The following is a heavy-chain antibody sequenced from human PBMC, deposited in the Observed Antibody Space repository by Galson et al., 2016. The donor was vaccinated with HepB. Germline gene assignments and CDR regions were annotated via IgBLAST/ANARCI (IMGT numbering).Heavy chain of an antibody. CDR3: ARDYYFGMDF. CDR2: INPNSGGT. Sequence: SVKISCKASGYTFTGYYIHWVRQAPGQGLEWMGWINPNSGGTKYAQKFQGWVTMTRDTSISTAYMELSRLRSDDTAVYYCARDYYFGMDFWGQGTTVTVSS. V-gene: IGHV1-2*04. J-gene: IGHJ6*02. CDR1: GYTFTGYY.